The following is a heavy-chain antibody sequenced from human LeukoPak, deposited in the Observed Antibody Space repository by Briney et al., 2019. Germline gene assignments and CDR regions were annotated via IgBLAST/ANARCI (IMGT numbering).Heavy chain of an antibody. Sequence: PGGSLRLSCAASGFTFSGHYMAWVRQAPGEGLEWVGRIRNKDNSHTTEYAASVKGRFTISRDDSKTSLYLQMNSLRAEDTAVYYCARGWWEPLLYPGIFRGDYWGQGTLVTVSS. J-gene: IGHJ4*02. D-gene: IGHD2-2*02. CDR1: GFTFSGHY. CDR3: ARGWWEPLLYPGIFRGDY. V-gene: IGHV3-72*01. CDR2: IRNKDNSHTT.